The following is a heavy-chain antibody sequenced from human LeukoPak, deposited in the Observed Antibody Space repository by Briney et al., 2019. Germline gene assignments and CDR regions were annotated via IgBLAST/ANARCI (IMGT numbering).Heavy chain of an antibody. D-gene: IGHD4-17*01. V-gene: IGHV4-34*01. J-gene: IGHJ6*03. Sequence: SETLSLTCAVYGGSFSGYYWSWIRQPPGKGLVWIGEINHSGSTNYNPSLKSRVTISVDTSKNQFSLKLSSVTAADTAVYYCARIAAVTTGNYYYYYMDVWGKGTTVTVSS. CDR3: ARIAAVTTGNYYYYYMDV. CDR2: INHSGST. CDR1: GGSFSGYY.